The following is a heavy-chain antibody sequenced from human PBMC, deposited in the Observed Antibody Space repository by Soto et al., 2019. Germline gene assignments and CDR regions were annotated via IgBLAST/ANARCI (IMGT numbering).Heavy chain of an antibody. CDR3: ARHISGSSGYTYYHYGMDV. D-gene: IGHD3-22*01. CDR2: IYHSGST. Sequence: SETLSLTCAVSGGSISSSNWWSWVRQPPGKGLEWIGEIYHSGSTNYNPSLKSRVTISVDKSKNQFSLKLSSVTAADTAVYYCARHISGSSGYTYYHYGMDVWGQGTTVT. J-gene: IGHJ6*02. CDR1: GGSISSSNW. V-gene: IGHV4-4*02.